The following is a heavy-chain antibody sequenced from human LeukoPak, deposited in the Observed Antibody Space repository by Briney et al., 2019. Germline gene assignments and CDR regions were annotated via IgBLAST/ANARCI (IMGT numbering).Heavy chain of an antibody. J-gene: IGHJ4*02. CDR1: GFSFSSYW. Sequence: GSLRLSCAASGFSFSSYWMHWVRQAPGKGLVWVSRIKGDGSYITYADSVKGRFTISRDNAKNSLYLQMNSLRAEDTAVYYCASYGSGRQHADYWGQGTLVTVSS. D-gene: IGHD3-10*01. CDR3: ASYGSGRQHADY. CDR2: IKGDGSYI. V-gene: IGHV3-74*01.